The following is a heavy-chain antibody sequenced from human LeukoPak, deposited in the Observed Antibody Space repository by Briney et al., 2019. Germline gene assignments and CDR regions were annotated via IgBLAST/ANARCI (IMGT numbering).Heavy chain of an antibody. CDR3: ARSSSRDAFDI. V-gene: IGHV3-48*01. Sequence: GGSLRLSCAASGFTFSTYSMNWVRQAPGKGLGWVSYYADSVKGRFTISGDNAKNSLYLQMNSLRAEDTAVYYCARSSSRDAFDIWGQGTMVTVSS. J-gene: IGHJ3*02. D-gene: IGHD6-6*01. CDR1: GFTFSTYS.